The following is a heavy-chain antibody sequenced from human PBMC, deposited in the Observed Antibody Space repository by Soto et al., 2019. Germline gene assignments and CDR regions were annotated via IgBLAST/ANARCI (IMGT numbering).Heavy chain of an antibody. CDR2: IYPGGSDT. CDR3: ARPSIVGATSVFDV. D-gene: IGHD1-26*01. J-gene: IGHJ3*01. Sequence: GESLKISCKGSGYSFSNYWIAWVRQMPGKGLEWMGIIYPGGSDTRYSPSFQGQVTISADKSISTAYLQWSSLKASDTAMYYCARPSIVGATSVFDVWGQGTMVTVSS. CDR1: GYSFSNYW. V-gene: IGHV5-51*01.